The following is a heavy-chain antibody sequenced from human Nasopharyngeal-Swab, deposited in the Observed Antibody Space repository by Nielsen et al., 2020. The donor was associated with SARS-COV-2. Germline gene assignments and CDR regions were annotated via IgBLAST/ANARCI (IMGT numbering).Heavy chain of an antibody. Sequence: WVRQAPGQGLEWMGWMNPNSGNTGYAQKFQGRVTMTRNTSISTAYMELSSLRPEDTAVYYCARGFIVATIFHYYYYMDVWGKGTTVTVSS. D-gene: IGHD5-12*01. CDR2: MNPNSGNT. V-gene: IGHV1-8*01. J-gene: IGHJ6*03. CDR3: ARGFIVATIFHYYYYMDV.